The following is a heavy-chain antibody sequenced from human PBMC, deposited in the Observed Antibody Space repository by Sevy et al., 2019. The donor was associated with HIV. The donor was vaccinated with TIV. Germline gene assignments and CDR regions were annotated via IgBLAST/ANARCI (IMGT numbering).Heavy chain of an antibody. CDR2: IGAYNGNT. CDR3: ARTDMYYYYYYMDV. J-gene: IGHJ6*03. CDR1: GYTFTSYG. V-gene: IGHV1-18*04. Sequence: ASVKVSCKASGYTFTSYGISWVRQAPGQGLAWMGWIGAYNGNTNYAQKLQGRVTMTTDTSTSTAYMELRSLRSDDTAVYYCARTDMYYYYYYMDVWGKGTTVTVSS.